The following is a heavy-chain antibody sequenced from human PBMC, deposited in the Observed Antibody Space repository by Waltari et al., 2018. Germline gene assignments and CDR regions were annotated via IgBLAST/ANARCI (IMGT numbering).Heavy chain of an antibody. V-gene: IGHV1-3*01. J-gene: IGHJ2*01. Sequence: QVQLVQSGAEVKKPGASVKVSCKASGYTFTSYAMHWVRQAPGQRLEWLGWSNAGNGDTKYSQKFPDRVTVTRDTSASTAYMELSSLRSEDTAVYYCARDPWPIAAAGRGWYFDLWGRGTLVTVSS. CDR2: SNAGNGDT. D-gene: IGHD6-13*01. CDR3: ARDPWPIAAAGRGWYFDL. CDR1: GYTFTSYA.